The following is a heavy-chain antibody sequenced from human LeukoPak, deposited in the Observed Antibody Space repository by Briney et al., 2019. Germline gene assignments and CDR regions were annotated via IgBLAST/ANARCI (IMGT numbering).Heavy chain of an antibody. CDR1: GGSIRRADYY. CDR2: IYHSGST. J-gene: IGHJ6*03. Sequence: SETLSLTCTVSGGSIRRADYYWAWIRQSPGKGLEWIGSIYHSGSTYYNPSLQSRVTKSVDTSKNQFSLKLSSVTAADTAVYYCARGQGGYSYGSGHGSRYYYYMDVWGKGPTVTVSS. D-gene: IGHD5-18*01. CDR3: ARGQGGYSYGSGHGSRYYYYMDV. V-gene: IGHV4-39*07.